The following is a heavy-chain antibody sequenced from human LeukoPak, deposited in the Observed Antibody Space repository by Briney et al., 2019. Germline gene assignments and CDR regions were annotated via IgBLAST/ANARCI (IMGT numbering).Heavy chain of an antibody. V-gene: IGHV3-23*01. D-gene: IGHD5-24*01. CDR1: GFTFSDYY. J-gene: IGHJ1*01. CDR3: AKYRGDGYKWGYFQE. CDR2: ISSNGGST. Sequence: GGSLRLSCAASGFTFSDYYMSWIRQAPGKGLEWVSGISSNGGSTYYADSVKGRFTISRDNSKNTLCLQINSLRAEDTAVYYCAKYRGDGYKWGYFQEWGQGTLATVSS.